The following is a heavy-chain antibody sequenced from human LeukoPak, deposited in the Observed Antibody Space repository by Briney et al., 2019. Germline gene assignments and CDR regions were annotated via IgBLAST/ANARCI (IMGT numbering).Heavy chain of an antibody. CDR1: GFTFTNYW. J-gene: IGHJ4*02. CDR3: ARDRGFSIAAAGTLPPRD. V-gene: IGHV3-7*01. Sequence: PGGSLRLSCAASGFTFTNYWMSWVRQAPGKGLEWVANIKQDGSEKYYIDSVKGRFTISRDNAKNSLYLQMNSLRAEDTAVYYCARDRGFSIAAAGTLPPRDWGQGTLVTVSS. D-gene: IGHD6-13*01. CDR2: IKQDGSEK.